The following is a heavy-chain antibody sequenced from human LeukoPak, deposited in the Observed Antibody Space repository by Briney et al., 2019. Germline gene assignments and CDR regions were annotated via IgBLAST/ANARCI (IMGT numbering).Heavy chain of an antibody. CDR1: GDSVSRDSIA. J-gene: IGHJ4*02. Sequence: SQTLSLTCAISGDSVSRDSIAWNWIRQSPSRGLEWLGRAYYRSKWYINYAVSVKGRITINPDTSKNQFSLQLNSVTPEDTAVYYCARNYRPDFDCWGQGTLVTVSS. CDR3: ARNYRPDFDC. V-gene: IGHV6-1*01. D-gene: IGHD1-7*01. CDR2: AYYRSKWYI.